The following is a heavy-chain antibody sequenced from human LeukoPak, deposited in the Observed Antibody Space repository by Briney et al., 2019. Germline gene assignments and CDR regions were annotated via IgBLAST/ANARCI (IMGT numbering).Heavy chain of an antibody. V-gene: IGHV4-4*02. J-gene: IGHJ4*02. CDR1: GGSISSSNW. CDR3: ARSGLGRGETDY. CDR2: IYHSGST. Sequence: SGTLSLTCAVSGGSISSSNWWSWVRQPPGKGLEWIGEIYHSGSTNYNPSLKSRVTTSVDKSKNQFSLKLSSVTAADMAVYYCARSGLGRGETDYWGQGTLVTVSS. D-gene: IGHD3-16*01.